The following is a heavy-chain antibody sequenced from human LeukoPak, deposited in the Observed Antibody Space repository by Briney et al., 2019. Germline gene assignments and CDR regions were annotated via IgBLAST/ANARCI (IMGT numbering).Heavy chain of an antibody. CDR2: SNHSGST. CDR3: ARGREWYGSSDPLLPFDY. J-gene: IGHJ4*02. Sequence: SETLSLTCAVYGGSFSGYYWSWIRQPPGKGLEWIGESNHSGSTNYNTSLKSRVTISVDTSKNQFSLKLSSVTAADTAVYYCARGREWYGSSDPLLPFDYWGQGTLVTVSS. D-gene: IGHD3-22*01. V-gene: IGHV4-34*01. CDR1: GGSFSGYY.